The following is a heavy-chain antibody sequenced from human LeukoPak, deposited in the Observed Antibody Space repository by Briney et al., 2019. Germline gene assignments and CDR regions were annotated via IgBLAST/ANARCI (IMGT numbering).Heavy chain of an antibody. CDR3: ARDPYCSSTSCSSYYYYGMDA. J-gene: IGHJ6*02. Sequence: GGSLRLSCAASGFTFSSYAMHWVRQAPGKGLEWVAVISYDGSNKYYADSVKGRFTISRDNSKNTLYLQMNSMRAEDTAVYYCARDPYCSSTSCSSYYYYGMDAWGQGTTVTVSS. CDR1: GFTFSSYA. V-gene: IGHV3-30-3*01. D-gene: IGHD2-2*01. CDR2: ISYDGSNK.